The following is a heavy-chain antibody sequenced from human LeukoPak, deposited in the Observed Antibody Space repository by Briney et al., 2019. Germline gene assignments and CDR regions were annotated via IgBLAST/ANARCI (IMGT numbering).Heavy chain of an antibody. Sequence: SQTLSLTCTVSGGSISSGSYYRSWIRQPAGKGLEWIGRIYTSGSTNYNPSLKSRVTISVDTSKNQFSLKLSSVTAADTAVYYCARALRGSYFMDYWGQGTLVTVSS. CDR3: ARALRGSYFMDY. CDR2: IYTSGST. J-gene: IGHJ4*02. D-gene: IGHD1-26*01. V-gene: IGHV4-61*02. CDR1: GGSISSGSYY.